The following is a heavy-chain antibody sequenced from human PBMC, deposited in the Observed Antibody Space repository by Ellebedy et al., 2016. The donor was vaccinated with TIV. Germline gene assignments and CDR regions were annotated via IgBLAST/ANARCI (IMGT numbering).Heavy chain of an antibody. Sequence: GGSLRLSCAASRSTFSNYWMNWVRQAPGKGLEWVANIKQDGSEKYYVDSVKGRFTISRDNAKNFLYLQMNSLRAEDTAVYYCARSYLSIATREFDSWGQGTLVTVSS. CDR3: ARSYLSIATREFDS. CDR2: IKQDGSEK. D-gene: IGHD6-6*01. V-gene: IGHV3-7*01. J-gene: IGHJ4*02. CDR1: RSTFSNYW.